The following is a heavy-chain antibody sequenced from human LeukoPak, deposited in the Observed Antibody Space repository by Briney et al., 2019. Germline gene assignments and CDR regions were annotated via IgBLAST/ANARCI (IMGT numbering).Heavy chain of an antibody. Sequence: PSETLSLTCAVYGGSFSGYYWSWIRQPPGKGLEWIGEINHSGSTNYNPSLKSRVTISVDTSKNQFSLKLSSVTAADTAVYYCARGLRRWYDYMDVWGKGTTDTVSS. CDR2: INHSGST. CDR1: GGSFSGYY. V-gene: IGHV4-34*01. CDR3: ARGLRRWYDYMDV. D-gene: IGHD6-13*01. J-gene: IGHJ6*03.